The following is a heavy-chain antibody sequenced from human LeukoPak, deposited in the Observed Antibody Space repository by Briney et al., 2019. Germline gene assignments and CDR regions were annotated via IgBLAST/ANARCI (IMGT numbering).Heavy chain of an antibody. V-gene: IGHV3-74*01. CDR1: GFTFSSYW. D-gene: IGHD6-13*01. J-gene: IGHJ4*02. CDR3: AKIVQFTAATGTGLES. Sequence: GGSLRLSCAASGFTFSSYWMHWVRQAPGKGLVCVSRINSDGSSTSYADSVKGRFTISRDNAKNTLYLRMNSLRAEDTAVYYCAKIVQFTAATGTGLESWGQGTLVTVSP. CDR2: INSDGSST.